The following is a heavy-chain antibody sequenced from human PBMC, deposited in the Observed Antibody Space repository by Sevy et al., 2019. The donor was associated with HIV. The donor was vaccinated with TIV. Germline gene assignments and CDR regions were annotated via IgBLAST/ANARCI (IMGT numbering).Heavy chain of an antibody. J-gene: IGHJ5*02. CDR3: ARSKSGREGEYWFHP. CDR2: IYYSGST. Sequence: SETLSLTCTVSGGSISSGAYYWSWIRQHPGKGLECIGYIYYSGSTYYNPSLKSRVTISVDTSKNQFSLSLSSVTAADTAVYYCARSKSGREGEYWFHPWGQGTLVTVSS. V-gene: IGHV4-31*03. CDR1: GGSISSGAYY. D-gene: IGHD1-26*01.